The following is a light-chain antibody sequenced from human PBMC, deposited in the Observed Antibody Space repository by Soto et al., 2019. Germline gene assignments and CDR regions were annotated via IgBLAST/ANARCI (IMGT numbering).Light chain of an antibody. J-gene: IGLJ2*01. CDR3: SSYTSSSTLVV. CDR2: DVS. Sequence: QSALTQPASVSGSPGQSITLSCTGTSSDVGGYNYVSWYQQHPGKAPKLMIYDVSNRPSGGSNRFSGSKSGNTASLTISGLQGGEGADYYCSSYTSSSTLVVFGGGTKLTVL. CDR1: SSDVGGYNY. V-gene: IGLV2-14*01.